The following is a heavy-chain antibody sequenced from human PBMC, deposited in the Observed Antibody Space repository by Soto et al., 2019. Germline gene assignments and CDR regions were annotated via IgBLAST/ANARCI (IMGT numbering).Heavy chain of an antibody. Sequence: QVQLVQSGAEVKKPGSSVKVSCKASGGTFSSYAISWVRQAPGQGLEWMGGIIPIFGTANYAQKFQGRVTITANNSTSTAYMELRSLRSEDTAMYYCAIPGETAIGGSTLRYFGTLDNWGQGPLVTVSS. CDR1: GGTFSSYA. J-gene: IGHJ4*02. D-gene: IGHD3-9*01. CDR3: AIPGETAIGGSTLRYFGTLDN. V-gene: IGHV1-69*06. CDR2: IIPIFGTA.